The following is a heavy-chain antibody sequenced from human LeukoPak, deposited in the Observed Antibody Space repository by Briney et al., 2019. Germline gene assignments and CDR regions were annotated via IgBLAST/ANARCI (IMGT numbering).Heavy chain of an antibody. CDR1: GGSISSGGYS. CDR2: IYHSGST. Sequence: SETLSLTCAVSGGSISSGGYSWSWIRQPPGKGLEWIGYIYHSGSTYYNPSLKSRVTISVDRSKNQFSLKLSSVTAADTAVYYCAREDGDPWYFDYWGQGTLVTVSS. V-gene: IGHV4-30-2*01. D-gene: IGHD4-17*01. CDR3: AREDGDPWYFDY. J-gene: IGHJ4*02.